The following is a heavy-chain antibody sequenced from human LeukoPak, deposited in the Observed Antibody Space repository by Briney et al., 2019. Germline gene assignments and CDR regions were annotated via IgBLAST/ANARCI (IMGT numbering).Heavy chain of an antibody. Sequence: KSSETLSLTCTISTGSLSTYHWSWIRQPPGKPLEWIGHIFYSGKANYNPSLTSRVTMSVDTSKDQFSLRLTSVTAADTAVYYCARDTDNAGYSSILYNWFDPWGQGTLVTVSS. D-gene: IGHD6-13*01. J-gene: IGHJ5*02. CDR2: IFYSGKA. CDR3: ARDTDNAGYSSILYNWFDP. V-gene: IGHV4-59*12. CDR1: TGSLSTYH.